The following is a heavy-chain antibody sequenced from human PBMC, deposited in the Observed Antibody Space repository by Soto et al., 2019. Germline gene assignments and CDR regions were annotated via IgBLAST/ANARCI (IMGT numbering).Heavy chain of an antibody. D-gene: IGHD3-16*02. CDR2: ISSSSSHI. V-gene: IGHV3-21*01. Sequence: AGGSLRPSCAASGFTFSSYSMNWVRQAPGKGLEWVSSISSSSSHIYYADSVKGRFTISRDNAKNSLYLQMNSLRAEDTAVYYCARNMITFGGVIVPFDYWGQGTLVTVSS. J-gene: IGHJ4*02. CDR3: ARNMITFGGVIVPFDY. CDR1: GFTFSSYS.